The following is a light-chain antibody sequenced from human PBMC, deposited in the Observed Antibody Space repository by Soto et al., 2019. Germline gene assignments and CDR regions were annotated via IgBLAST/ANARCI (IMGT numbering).Light chain of an antibody. Sequence: QSVLTQPPSASGTPGQRVTISCSGSSSNIGSNYVYWYQQLPGTAPKLLIYRNNQRPSGVPDRFSGSKSGTSASLAISGLRSEDEADYYCAAWEDSLGGHVVFGGGTQLTVL. CDR3: AAWEDSLGGHVV. CDR2: RNN. J-gene: IGLJ2*01. CDR1: SSNIGSNY. V-gene: IGLV1-47*01.